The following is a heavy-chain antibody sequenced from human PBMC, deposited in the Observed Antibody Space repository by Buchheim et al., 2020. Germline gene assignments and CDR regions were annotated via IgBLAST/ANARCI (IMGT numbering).Heavy chain of an antibody. D-gene: IGHD3-10*01. CDR1: GFTFSSYG. J-gene: IGHJ6*02. CDR3: AKDLELLWFGEGAPNYGMDV. V-gene: IGHV3-30*18. CDR2: ISYDGSNK. Sequence: QVQLVESGGGVVQPGRSLGLSCAASGFTFSSYGMHWVRQAPGKGLEWVAVISYDGSNKYYADSVKGRFTISRDNSKNTLYLQMNSLRAEDTAVYYCAKDLELLWFGEGAPNYGMDVWGQGTT.